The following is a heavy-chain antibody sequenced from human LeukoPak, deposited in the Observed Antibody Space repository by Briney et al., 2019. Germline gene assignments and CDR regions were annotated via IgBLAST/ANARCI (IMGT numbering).Heavy chain of an antibody. D-gene: IGHD4-11*01. CDR2: IRSKAYGGTT. V-gene: IGHV3-49*04. J-gene: IGHJ4*02. CDR3: TIDALTQSVTFAPPFHY. CDR1: GFTFGDYA. Sequence: GGSLRLSCTASGFTFGDYAMSWVRQAPGKGLEWVGFIRSKAYGGTTEYAASVKGRFTISRDDSKSIAYLQMNSLKTEDTAVYYCTIDALTQSVTFAPPFHYWGQGTLVTVSS.